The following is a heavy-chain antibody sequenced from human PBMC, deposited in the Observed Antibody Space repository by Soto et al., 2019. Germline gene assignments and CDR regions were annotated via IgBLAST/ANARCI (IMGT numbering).Heavy chain of an antibody. V-gene: IGHV3-11*05. D-gene: IGHD2-15*01. Sequence: QPQLVESGGGLVKPGGSLKLSCLASGLSVGDSYMNWIRQAPGKGLEWVACISTSVNDIIYADSVKGRFTISRDNAKNSVNLQMDSLSAEDTAVYYCARAAEIGGTFYWNFDLWGRGTLVTVTS. J-gene: IGHJ2*01. CDR3: ARAAEIGGTFYWNFDL. CDR1: GLSVGDSY. CDR2: ISTSVNDI.